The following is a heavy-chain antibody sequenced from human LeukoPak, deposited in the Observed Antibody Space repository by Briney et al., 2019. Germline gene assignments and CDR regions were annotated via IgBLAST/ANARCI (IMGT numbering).Heavy chain of an antibody. D-gene: IGHD3-22*01. CDR3: ARGRDDYDSSGSHASAGTFDY. V-gene: IGHV1-69*05. Sequence: ASVKVSCKASGGTFSSYAISWVRQAPGQGLEWMGGIIPIFGTANYAQKFQGRVTITTDESTSTAYMELSSLRSEDTAVYYCARGRDDYDSSGSHASAGTFDYWGQGTLVTVSS. CDR1: GGTFSSYA. J-gene: IGHJ4*02. CDR2: IIPIFGTA.